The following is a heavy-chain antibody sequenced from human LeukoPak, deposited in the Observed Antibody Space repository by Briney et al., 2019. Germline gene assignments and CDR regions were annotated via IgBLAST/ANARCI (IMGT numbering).Heavy chain of an antibody. Sequence: SETLSLTCTVSGGSLSTGGYYWSWLRQHPGKGLEWIAYIYHSGNTYYNPSLKSRVIISVDTSKNQFSLRLSSVTAADTAVYYCARDPLDSKSWASRAFDIWGQGTMVTVSS. CDR1: GGSLSTGGYY. J-gene: IGHJ3*02. CDR2: IYHSGNT. V-gene: IGHV4-31*03. CDR3: ARDPLDSKSWASRAFDI. D-gene: IGHD3-22*01.